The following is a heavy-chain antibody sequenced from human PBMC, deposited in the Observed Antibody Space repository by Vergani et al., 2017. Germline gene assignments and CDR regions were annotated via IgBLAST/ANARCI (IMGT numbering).Heavy chain of an antibody. CDR1: GFTFSSYA. CDR3: ARDSVRYSSSWNYFDY. Sequence: EVQLLESGGGLVQPGGSLRLSCAASGFTFSSYAMSWVRQAPGKGLEWVANIKQDGSEKYYVDSVKGRFTISRDNAKNSLYLQMNSLRAEDTAVYYCARDSVRYSSSWNYFDYWGQGTLVTVSS. J-gene: IGHJ4*02. V-gene: IGHV3-7*03. D-gene: IGHD6-13*01. CDR2: IKQDGSEK.